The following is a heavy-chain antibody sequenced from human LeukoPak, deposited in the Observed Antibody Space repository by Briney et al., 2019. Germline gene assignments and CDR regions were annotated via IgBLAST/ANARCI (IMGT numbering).Heavy chain of an antibody. J-gene: IGHJ6*03. Sequence: SETLSLTCTVYGGPISSYYWSWIRQPPGKGLEWVGYVYDIDSTNYNPSLKGRVAISLDTSKSQFSLRLTSVTAADSAVYFCARSPRLCSSTSCRYMDVWGKGTTVTVSS. CDR3: ARSPRLCSSTSCRYMDV. CDR2: VYDIDST. CDR1: GGPISSYY. D-gene: IGHD2-2*01. V-gene: IGHV4-59*01.